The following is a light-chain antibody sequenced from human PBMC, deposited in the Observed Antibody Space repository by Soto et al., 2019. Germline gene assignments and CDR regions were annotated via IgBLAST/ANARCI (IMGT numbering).Light chain of an antibody. J-gene: IGLJ7*01. V-gene: IGLV2-14*01. Sequence: QSALTQPASVSGSPGQSITISCTGTSSDVGGYNYVSWYQQHPGKAPKLMIYEVSNRPSGVSNRFSASKSGNTASLTISGLQAEDEADYYCSSYSTATSPQWVFGGGTQLTVL. CDR2: EVS. CDR1: SSDVGGYNY. CDR3: SSYSTATSPQWV.